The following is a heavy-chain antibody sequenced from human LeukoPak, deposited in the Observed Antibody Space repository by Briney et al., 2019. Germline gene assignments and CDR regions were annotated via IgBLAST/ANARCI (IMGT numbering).Heavy chain of an antibody. CDR3: ARDQELYSSGYPFFDY. D-gene: IGHD6-19*01. J-gene: IGHJ4*02. CDR1: GFTFSSYW. Sequence: GGSLRLSCAASGFTFSSYWMSWVRQAPGKGLEWVANIKQDGSEKYYVDSVKGRFTISRDNAKNSLYLQMNSLRAEDTAVYYCARDQELYSSGYPFFDYWGQGTLVTVSS. CDR2: IKQDGSEK. V-gene: IGHV3-7*01.